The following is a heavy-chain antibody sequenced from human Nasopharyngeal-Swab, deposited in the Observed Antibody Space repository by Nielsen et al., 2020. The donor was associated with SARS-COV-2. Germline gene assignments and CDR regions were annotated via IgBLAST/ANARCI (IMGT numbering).Heavy chain of an antibody. CDR3: ARGQAGYCSSTSCYPYYYYYYMDV. V-gene: IGHV3-21*01. CDR1: GFTFSSYA. D-gene: IGHD2-2*01. Sequence: GGSLRLSCAASGFTFSSYAMSWVRQAPGKGLEWVSSISSSSSYIYYADSVKGRFTISRDNAKNSLYLQMNSLRAEDTAVYYCARGQAGYCSSTSCYPYYYYYYMDVWGKGTTVTVSS. J-gene: IGHJ6*03. CDR2: ISSSSSYI.